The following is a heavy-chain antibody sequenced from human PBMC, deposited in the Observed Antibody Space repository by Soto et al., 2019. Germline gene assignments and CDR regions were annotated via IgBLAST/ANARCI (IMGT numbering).Heavy chain of an antibody. CDR1: GYSISSGYY. V-gene: IGHV4-38-2*01. J-gene: IGHJ5*02. D-gene: IGHD1-7*01. Sequence: ETLSLTCAVSGYSISSGYYWGWIRQPPGKGLEWIGSIYHSGSTYYNPSLKSRVTISVDTSKNQFSLKLSSVTAADTAVYYCARALYNWNYWADPWGQGTLVTVSS. CDR3: ARALYNWNYWADP. CDR2: IYHSGST.